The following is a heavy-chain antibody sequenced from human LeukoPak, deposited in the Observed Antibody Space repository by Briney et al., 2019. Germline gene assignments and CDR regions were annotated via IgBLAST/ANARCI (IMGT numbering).Heavy chain of an antibody. CDR3: ARTTEGGYTYDYFYYYYMDV. CDR1: GFTFSRYS. D-gene: IGHD5-18*01. J-gene: IGHJ6*03. Sequence: GGSLRLSCAASGFTFSRYSMNWVRQAPGKGLEWVSYISRSSSTIYYADSVKGRFTISRDNAKNSLYLQMNSLRAEDTAVYYCARTTEGGYTYDYFYYYYMDVWGKGTTVTISS. CDR2: ISRSSSTI. V-gene: IGHV3-48*01.